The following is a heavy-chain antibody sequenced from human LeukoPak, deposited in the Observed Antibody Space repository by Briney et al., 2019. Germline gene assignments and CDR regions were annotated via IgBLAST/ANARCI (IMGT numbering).Heavy chain of an antibody. Sequence: PGGALRLSCAGSGFTFSSYGMHGVRQAPGKGGEGVAVISYYGSNTSYADSVKGRFTISRDNSKNTLYLQMNSLRAEDTAVYYCAKLISGIRGDYWGQGTLVTVSS. V-gene: IGHV3-30*18. CDR2: ISYYGSNT. CDR3: AKLISGIRGDY. CDR1: GFTFSSYG. J-gene: IGHJ4*02. D-gene: IGHD2-8*01.